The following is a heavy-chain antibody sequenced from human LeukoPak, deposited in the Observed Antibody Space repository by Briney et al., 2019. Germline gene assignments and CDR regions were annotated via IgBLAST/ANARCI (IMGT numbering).Heavy chain of an antibody. CDR3: AKDVQGAIGSSPPDY. CDR1: GFTFSSYG. J-gene: IGHJ4*02. D-gene: IGHD6-6*01. Sequence: TGGSLRLSCAASGFTFSSYGMHWVRQAPGKGLEWVAFIRYDGSNKYYADSVKGRFTISRDNSKNTLYLQMNSLRAEDTAVYYCAKDVQGAIGSSPPDYWGQGTLVTVSS. CDR2: IRYDGSNK. V-gene: IGHV3-30*02.